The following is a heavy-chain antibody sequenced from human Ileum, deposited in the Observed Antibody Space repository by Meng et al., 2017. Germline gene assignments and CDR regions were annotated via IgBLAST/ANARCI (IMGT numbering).Heavy chain of an antibody. V-gene: IGHV6-1*01. Sequence: QVHLQKSGPDLGKPSQTLSLTCAISGDSVSSNSAAWNWIRQSPSRGLEWLGRTYYRSKWFNEYAVSVKSRITINPDTSENQFSLQLNSVTPEDAAVYYCARGGGSYYHFDYWGQGTLVTVSS. D-gene: IGHD1-26*01. CDR3: ARGGGSYYHFDY. CDR2: TYYRSKWFN. J-gene: IGHJ4*02. CDR1: GDSVSSNSAA.